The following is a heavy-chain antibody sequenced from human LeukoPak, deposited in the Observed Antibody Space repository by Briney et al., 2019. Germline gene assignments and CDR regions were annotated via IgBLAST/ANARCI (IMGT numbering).Heavy chain of an antibody. CDR2: ISGSGGST. CDR3: AKEHDTSNWGWGNDY. D-gene: IGHD7-27*01. V-gene: IGHV3-23*01. Sequence: PGGSLRLSCAASGFTFSSYAMTWVRQAPGKGLEWVSAISGSGGSTYYADSVRGRFTISRDNSKNTLYLQMNSLRAEDTAVYYCAKEHDTSNWGWGNDYWGQGTLVTVSS. J-gene: IGHJ4*02. CDR1: GFTFSSYA.